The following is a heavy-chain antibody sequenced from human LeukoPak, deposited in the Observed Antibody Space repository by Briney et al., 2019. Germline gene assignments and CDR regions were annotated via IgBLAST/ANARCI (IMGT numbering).Heavy chain of an antibody. D-gene: IGHD5-18*01. J-gene: IGHJ5*02. CDR1: GGSISSYY. CDR2: IYYSGST. CDR3: ARHTGVQLRNPNWFDP. Sequence: PSETLSLTCTVSGGSISSYYWSWIRQPPGKGLEWIGFIYYSGSTNYNPSLKSRVTISVDTSKNQFSLKLTSVTAADTAVYYCARHTGVQLRNPNWFDPWGQGTLVTVSS. V-gene: IGHV4-59*08.